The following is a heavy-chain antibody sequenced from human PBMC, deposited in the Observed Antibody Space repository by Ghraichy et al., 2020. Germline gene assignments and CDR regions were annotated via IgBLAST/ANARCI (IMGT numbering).Heavy chain of an antibody. CDR1: GFTVSDNY. Sequence: GGSLRLSCSASGFTVSDNYVSWVRQAPGKGLEWVSRINGGGTSTNYADSVKGRFTISRDNAKNTLYLQMNSLRADDTAVYYCAKVTGYNWFDYWGQGILVIVSS. V-gene: IGHV3-74*01. CDR3: AKVTGYNWFDY. D-gene: IGHD5-24*01. J-gene: IGHJ4*02. CDR2: INGGGTST.